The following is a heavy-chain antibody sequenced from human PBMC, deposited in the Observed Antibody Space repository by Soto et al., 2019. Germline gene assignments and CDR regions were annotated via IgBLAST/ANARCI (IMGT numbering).Heavy chain of an antibody. J-gene: IGHJ4*02. D-gene: IGHD3-16*01. Sequence: ASVKVSCKASGYTFTSYNINWVRQAPGQGLEWVAGSTSNSGNSDYAQKFQGRLTVTRDTSISTAYMELSSLRSDDTAVYYCVLLGVFDHWGPG. CDR1: GYTFTSYN. CDR2: STSNSGNS. CDR3: VLLGVFDH. V-gene: IGHV1-8*01.